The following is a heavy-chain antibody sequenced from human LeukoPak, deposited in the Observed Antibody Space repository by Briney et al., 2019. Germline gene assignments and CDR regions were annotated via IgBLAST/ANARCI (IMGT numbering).Heavy chain of an antibody. CDR1: GYTFTDFY. Sequence: ASVKVSCKPSGYTFTDFYIHWVRQAPGQGLEWMGWINPNSGGTKNAQKFQGRVTMTRDTSIRTAYMELSNLRSDDTAVYYCARIGGVLQGRVYYNSGSRPPPLDYRGQGTLVTVSS. CDR3: ARIGGVLQGRVYYNSGSRPPPLDY. D-gene: IGHD3-10*01. V-gene: IGHV1-2*02. J-gene: IGHJ4*02. CDR2: INPNSGGT.